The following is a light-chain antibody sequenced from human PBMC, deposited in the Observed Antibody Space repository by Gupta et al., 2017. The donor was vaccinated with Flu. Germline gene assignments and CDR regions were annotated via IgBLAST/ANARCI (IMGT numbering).Light chain of an antibody. Sequence: VISQSPLSLPVTPGQQAPISCRSSQGLVYIDGNTYLDWFHQRPGQSPRRLIYDVSNRDSGVPDRFSGSGSGTDFTLKISSVEAEDVGVYYCRQGKHWPGTFGQGTKLEIK. CDR1: QGLVYIDGNTY. CDR2: DVS. J-gene: IGKJ2*01. CDR3: RQGKHWPGT. V-gene: IGKV2-30*01.